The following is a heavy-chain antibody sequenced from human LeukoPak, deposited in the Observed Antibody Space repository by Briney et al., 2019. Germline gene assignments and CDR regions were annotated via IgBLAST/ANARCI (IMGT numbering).Heavy chain of an antibody. Sequence: PSETLSLTCTVSGGSISSTSYYWGWIRQPPGKGLQWIGSMHYSGSTYYNPSLKSRVTISVDTSKNQFSLKLSSVTAADTAVYYCATRGMDVWGKGTTVTVSS. CDR2: MHYSGST. CDR1: GGSISSTSYY. CDR3: ATRGMDV. J-gene: IGHJ6*03. V-gene: IGHV4-39*01.